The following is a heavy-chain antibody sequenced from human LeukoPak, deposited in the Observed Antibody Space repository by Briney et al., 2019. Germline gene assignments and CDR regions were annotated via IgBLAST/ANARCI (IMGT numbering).Heavy chain of an antibody. V-gene: IGHV3-33*01. CDR2: IWYDGSNK. J-gene: IGHJ6*03. CDR3: ARDGRGGRGYPYYYMDV. CDR1: GFAFGTYG. D-gene: IGHD2-15*01. Sequence: GGSLRLSCAASGFAFGTYGLHWVRQAPGKGLEWVAIIWYDGSNKHYADSVKGRFTISRDNSKNTLYLQMNSLRVEDTAVYYCARDGRGGRGYPYYYMDVWGKGTPVTVSS.